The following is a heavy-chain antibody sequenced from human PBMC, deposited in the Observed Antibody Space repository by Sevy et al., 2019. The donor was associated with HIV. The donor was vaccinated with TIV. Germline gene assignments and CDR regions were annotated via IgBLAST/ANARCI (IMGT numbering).Heavy chain of an antibody. CDR1: GYTFTSYA. D-gene: IGHD6-13*01. Sequence: ASVKVSCKASGYTFTSYAMHWVRQAPGQRLEWMGWINAGNGNTKYSQKFQGRVTITRDTSAGTAYMELSSLRSEDTAVYYCATSLAAGGYDYWGQGTLVTVSS. CDR2: INAGNGNT. V-gene: IGHV1-3*01. J-gene: IGHJ4*02. CDR3: ATSLAAGGYDY.